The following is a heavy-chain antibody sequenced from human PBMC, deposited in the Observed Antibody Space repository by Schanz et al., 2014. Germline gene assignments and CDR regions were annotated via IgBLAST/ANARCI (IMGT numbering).Heavy chain of an antibody. D-gene: IGHD5-12*01. CDR1: GFTFGDYA. CDR2: ISGSGGST. V-gene: IGHV3-23*04. Sequence: EVKMVESGGGLVKPGGSLRLSCAASGFTFGDYAMTWVRQAPGKGLEWVSAISGSGGSTFYADSVKGRFTISRDNSKNTLYLQMNSLRAEDTAVYFCARDFHGYGPHLDYWGQGSLVTVSS. CDR3: ARDFHGYGPHLDY. J-gene: IGHJ4*02.